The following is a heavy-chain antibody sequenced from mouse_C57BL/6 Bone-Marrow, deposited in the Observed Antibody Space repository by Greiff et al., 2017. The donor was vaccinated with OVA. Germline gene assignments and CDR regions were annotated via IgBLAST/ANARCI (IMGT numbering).Heavy chain of an antibody. D-gene: IGHD3-2*02. CDR1: GFTFSSYG. V-gene: IGHV5-6*02. Sequence: DVKLVESGGDLVKPGGSLKLSCAASGFTFSSYGMSWVRQTPDKRLEWVATISSGGSYTYYPDSVKGRFTISRDNAKNTLYLQMSSLKSEDTAMYYCATAQATRDYWGQGTTLTVSS. CDR2: ISSGGSYT. J-gene: IGHJ2*01. CDR3: ATAQATRDY.